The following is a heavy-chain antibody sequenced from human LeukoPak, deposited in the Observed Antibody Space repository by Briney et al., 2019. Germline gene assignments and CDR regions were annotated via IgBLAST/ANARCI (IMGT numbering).Heavy chain of an antibody. J-gene: IGHJ4*02. CDR2: ISGSGGST. CDR1: GFTFSDYY. V-gene: IGHV3-23*01. Sequence: GGSLRLSCAASGFTFSDYYMSWIRQAPGKGLEWVSAISGSGGSTYYADSVKGRFTISRDNSKNTLYLQMNSLRAEDTAVYYCAKDGRGDYYFDYWGQGTLVTVSS. CDR3: AKDGRGDYYFDY. D-gene: IGHD1-26*01.